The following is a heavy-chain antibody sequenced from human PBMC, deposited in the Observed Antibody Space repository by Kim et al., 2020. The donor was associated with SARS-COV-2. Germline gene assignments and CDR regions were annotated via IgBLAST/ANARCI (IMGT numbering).Heavy chain of an antibody. V-gene: IGHV5-51*01. D-gene: IGHD1-26*01. CDR3: ARGPWVGATTWDAFDI. Sequence: SFQGRVTISADKSISTAYLQWGSLKAADTAMYYCARGPWVGATTWDAFDIWGQGTMVTVSS. J-gene: IGHJ3*02.